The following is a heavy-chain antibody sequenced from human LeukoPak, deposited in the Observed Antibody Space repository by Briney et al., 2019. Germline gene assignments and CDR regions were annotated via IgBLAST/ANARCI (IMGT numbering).Heavy chain of an antibody. CDR3: ATPDFYDDRYSLAFDM. D-gene: IGHD3-22*01. CDR2: VKSKSDGGAT. J-gene: IGHJ3*02. Sequence: GGTLRLSCAASGLTFSSYGMSWVRQAPGKGLEWVGRVKSKSDGGATDYAAPVRGRFIISRDDSIDTLYLHMNSLKTEDTAIYYCATPDFYDDRYSLAFDMWGRGTMVTVSS. CDR1: GLTFSSYG. V-gene: IGHV3-15*01.